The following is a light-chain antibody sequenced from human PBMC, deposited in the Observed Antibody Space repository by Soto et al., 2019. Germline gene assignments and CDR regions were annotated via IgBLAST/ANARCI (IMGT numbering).Light chain of an antibody. V-gene: IGLV1-44*01. CDR3: AAWDDSLNAVL. CDR1: SSNIGSST. J-gene: IGLJ2*01. Sequence: QSVLTQPPSASGTPGQRVAISGSGSSSNIGSSTVSWYHQLPGSAPKLLIYGDHQRPSGIPDRFSGSKSGTSASLAISGLQSDDEADYYCAAWDDSLNAVLFGGGTKVTVL. CDR2: GDH.